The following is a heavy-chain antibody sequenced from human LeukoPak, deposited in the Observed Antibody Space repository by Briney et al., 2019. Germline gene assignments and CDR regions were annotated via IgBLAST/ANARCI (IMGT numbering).Heavy chain of an antibody. CDR2: INHSGST. Sequence: PSETPSLTCAVYGGSFSGYYWSWIRQPPGKGLEWIGEINHSGSTNYNPSLKSRVTISVDTSKNQFSLKLSSVTAADTAVYYCARGPRSSGWYYPPMPDFDYWGQGTLVTVSS. V-gene: IGHV4-34*01. J-gene: IGHJ4*02. CDR3: ARGPRSSGWYYPPMPDFDY. CDR1: GGSFSGYY. D-gene: IGHD6-19*01.